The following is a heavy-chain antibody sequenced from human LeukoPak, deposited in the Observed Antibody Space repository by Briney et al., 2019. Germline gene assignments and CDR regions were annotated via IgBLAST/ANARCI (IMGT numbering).Heavy chain of an antibody. V-gene: IGHV1-2*02. Sequence: ASVKVSCKASGYTFTGYYMHWVRQAPGQGLEWMGWINPNSGGTNYAQKFQGRVTMTRDTSISTAYMELSRLRSDDTGVYYWARGGEDYYDSSGYCLDYWGQGTLVTVSS. D-gene: IGHD3-22*01. J-gene: IGHJ4*02. CDR2: INPNSGGT. CDR3: ARGGEDYYDSSGYCLDY. CDR1: GYTFTGYY.